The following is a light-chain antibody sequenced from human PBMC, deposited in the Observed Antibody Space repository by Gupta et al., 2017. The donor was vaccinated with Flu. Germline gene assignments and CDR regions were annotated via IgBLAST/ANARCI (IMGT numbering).Light chain of an antibody. Sequence: VTISCTGTGSNVGSNNRVSWHQKSPGTPPMLMIYEVSRRPAGAPGRFAASKAGNTAFPTICGHAGEDAAYYYYSSDTSSDTFVFGTGTKVTVL. CDR3: SSDTSSDTFV. CDR2: EVS. V-gene: IGLV2-18*02. J-gene: IGLJ1*01. CDR1: GSNVGSNNR.